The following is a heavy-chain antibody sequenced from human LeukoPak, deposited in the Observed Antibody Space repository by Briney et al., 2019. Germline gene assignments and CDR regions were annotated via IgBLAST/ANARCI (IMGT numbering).Heavy chain of an antibody. CDR2: ISYDGSNK. V-gene: IGHV3-30*03. CDR1: GFTFSGYG. D-gene: IGHD5-18*01. CDR3: ARVPDTAIEYYFDY. Sequence: GGSLRLSCTASGFTFSGYGMHWVRQAPGKGLEWVAVISYDGSNKYYADSVKGRFTISRDNSKNTLYLQMNSLRAEDTAVYYCARVPDTAIEYYFDYWGQGTLVTVSS. J-gene: IGHJ4*02.